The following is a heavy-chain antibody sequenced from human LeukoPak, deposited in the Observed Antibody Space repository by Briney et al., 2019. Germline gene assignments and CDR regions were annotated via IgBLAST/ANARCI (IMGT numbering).Heavy chain of an antibody. CDR3: AREGFSPVGFDY. CDR1: GGSISSDSYY. J-gene: IGHJ4*02. Sequence: SETPSLTCTVSGGSISSDSYYWGWIRQPPGKGLEWIGSFYYSGSTYYNPSLKSRVTISADTSKNQFSLRLRSVTAADTAAYYCAREGFSPVGFDYWGQGTLVTVSS. V-gene: IGHV4-39*07. CDR2: FYYSGST.